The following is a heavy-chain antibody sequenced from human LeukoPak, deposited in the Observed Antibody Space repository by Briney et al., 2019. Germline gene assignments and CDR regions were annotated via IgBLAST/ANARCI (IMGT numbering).Heavy chain of an antibody. V-gene: IGHV4-34*01. D-gene: IGHD3-10*01. CDR1: GGSFSGYY. Sequence: SETLSLTCAVYGGSFSGYYWSWIRQPPGKGLEWIGEIIHSGSTNCNPSLKSRVTISVDTSKNQFSLKLSSVTAADTAVYYCARGTDYYGSGSYYNLLGFFDYWGQGTLVTVSS. J-gene: IGHJ4*02. CDR3: ARGTDYYGSGSYYNLLGFFDY. CDR2: IIHSGST.